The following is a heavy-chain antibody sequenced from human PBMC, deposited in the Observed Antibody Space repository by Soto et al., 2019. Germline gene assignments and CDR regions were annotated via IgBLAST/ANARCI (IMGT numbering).Heavy chain of an antibody. Sequence: GGSLRLSCAVSGLTFSAFSMSWVRQTPGRGLEWVSIVSGTSFTIEYADSVKGRFTISRDNSKNILYLQINNLRAEDTAVYNCATGMGNPSYFAYWGQGTQVTVSS. V-gene: IGHV3-23*01. CDR2: VSGTSFTI. CDR3: ATGMGNPSYFAY. J-gene: IGHJ4*02. D-gene: IGHD7-27*01. CDR1: GLTFSAFS.